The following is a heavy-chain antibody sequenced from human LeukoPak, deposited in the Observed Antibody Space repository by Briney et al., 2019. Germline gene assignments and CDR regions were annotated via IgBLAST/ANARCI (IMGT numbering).Heavy chain of an antibody. V-gene: IGHV1-69*05. CDR2: IIPIFGTA. CDR1: GYTFTSYY. CDR3: ARDNSGYYDSSGYSTQAFDI. D-gene: IGHD3-22*01. Sequence: SVKVSCKASGYTFTSYYMHWVRQAPGQGLEWMGGIIPIFGTANYAQKFQGRVTITTDESTSTAYMELSSLRSEDTAVYYCARDNSGYYDSSGYSTQAFDIWGQGTMVTVSS. J-gene: IGHJ3*02.